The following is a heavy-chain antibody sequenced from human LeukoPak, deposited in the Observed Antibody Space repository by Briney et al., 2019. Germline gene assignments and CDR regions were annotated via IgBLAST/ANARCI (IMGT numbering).Heavy chain of an antibody. CDR2: ISKNGGNT. CDR1: GFTLSRYA. CDR3: ARVGEGRFYQYYYMDV. D-gene: IGHD1-26*01. Sequence: PGGSLRLSCAASGFTLSRYAMHWVRQAPGKGLEYVSAISKNGGNTYYANSVKGRFSISRDNSKNTLYLQMGSLRTEDMAVYYCARVGEGRFYQYYYMDVWGKGTTVTVSS. J-gene: IGHJ6*03. V-gene: IGHV3-64*01.